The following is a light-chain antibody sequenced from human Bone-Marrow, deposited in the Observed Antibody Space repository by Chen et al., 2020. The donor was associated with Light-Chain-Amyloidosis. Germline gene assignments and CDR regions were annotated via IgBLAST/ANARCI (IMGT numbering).Light chain of an antibody. Sequence: QSALTLPRSVSASPGQSVTIPCPGTSSDVGAYDSVSWYQQHPGNAPKLRIYDVSKRPSGVPDRFSGSKSGNTASLTISGLQAEDEADYYCCSYAGTNIPYVFGVGTKVTVL. CDR3: CSYAGTNIPYV. CDR1: SSDVGAYDS. J-gene: IGLJ1*01. V-gene: IGLV2-11*01. CDR2: DVS.